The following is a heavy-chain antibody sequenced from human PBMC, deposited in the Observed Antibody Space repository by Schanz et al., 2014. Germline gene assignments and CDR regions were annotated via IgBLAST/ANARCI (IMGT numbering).Heavy chain of an antibody. Sequence: EVQLVESGGGLVQPGGSLRLSCSASTFTFDHYAMTWVRQAPGKGLEWVAAVSSRSDEIKYADSVRGRFTISRDNSKNTVHLQMNSLRAEDTAVYYCAKQHIVRGVIYLNWFDSWGQGTLVTVSS. CDR2: VSSRSDEI. V-gene: IGHV3-23*04. J-gene: IGHJ5*01. CDR1: TFTFDHYA. CDR3: AKQHIVRGVIYLNWFDS. D-gene: IGHD3-10*01.